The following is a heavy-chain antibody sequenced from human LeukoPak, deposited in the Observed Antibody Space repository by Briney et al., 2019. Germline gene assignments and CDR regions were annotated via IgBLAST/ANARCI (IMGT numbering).Heavy chain of an antibody. J-gene: IGHJ4*02. CDR1: GGTFSSYA. D-gene: IGHD2-15*01. CDR2: IIPIFGTA. V-gene: IGHV1-69*05. Sequence: ASVKVSCKASGGTFSSYAISWVRQAPGQGLEWMGRIIPIFGTANYAQKFQGRVTITTDESTSTAYMELSSLRSEDTAVYYCARHEASHCSGGSCYYSLDYWGQGTLVTVSS. CDR3: ARHEASHCSGGSCYYSLDY.